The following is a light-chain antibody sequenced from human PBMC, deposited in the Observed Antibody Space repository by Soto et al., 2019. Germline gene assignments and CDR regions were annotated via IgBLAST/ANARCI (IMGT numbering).Light chain of an antibody. Sequence: QSVLTQPPSVSEAPGQRVTISCTGSSSNIGAGYEAHWYQQVPGTAPKLLIHENNNRPSGVPDRFSGSKSGTSASLAITGLPAEDAADSYCPSSDSSLRGYVFGTGTTLTVL. CDR2: ENN. J-gene: IGLJ1*01. CDR3: PSSDSSLRGYV. CDR1: SSNIGAGYE. V-gene: IGLV1-40*01.